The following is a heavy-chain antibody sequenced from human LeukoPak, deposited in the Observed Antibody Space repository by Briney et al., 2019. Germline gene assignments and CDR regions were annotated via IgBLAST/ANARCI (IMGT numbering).Heavy chain of an antibody. J-gene: IGHJ4*02. Sequence: SETLSLTCSVSGGSISSGSYYWSWIRQPAGKGLEWIGNVYTSGSTNDNPSLKSRVTISVDTSKNQFSLKLNSVTAADTAVYFCARAGGSVNDYNVIDNWGQGTLVTASS. CDR2: VYTSGST. V-gene: IGHV4-61*09. D-gene: IGHD5-24*01. CDR1: GGSISSGSYY. CDR3: ARAGGSVNDYNVIDN.